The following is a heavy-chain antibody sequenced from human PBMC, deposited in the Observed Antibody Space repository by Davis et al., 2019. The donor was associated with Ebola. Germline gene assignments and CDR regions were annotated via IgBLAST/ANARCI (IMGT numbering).Heavy chain of an antibody. CDR2: ISSSGSTI. D-gene: IGHD6-19*01. J-gene: IGHJ4*02. CDR1: GFTFSDYY. V-gene: IGHV3-11*01. CDR3: ARGRIAVAGLFDY. Sequence: GESLKISCAASGFTFSDYYMSWIRQAPGKGLEWVSYISSSGSTIYYADSVKGRFTISRDNAKNSLYLQMNSLRAEDTAVYYWARGRIAVAGLFDYWGQGTLVTVSS.